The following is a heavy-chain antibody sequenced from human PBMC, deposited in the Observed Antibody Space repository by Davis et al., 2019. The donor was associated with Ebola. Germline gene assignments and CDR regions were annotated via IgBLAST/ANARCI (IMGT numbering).Heavy chain of an antibody. J-gene: IGHJ6*02. D-gene: IGHD2/OR15-2a*01. V-gene: IGHV1-69*13. CDR2: IIPIFGTA. CDR1: GGTFSSYA. CDR3: ARYCNSPTCRQYSDYGMDA. Sequence: SVKVSCKASGGTFSSYAISWVRQAPGQGLEWMGGIIPIFGTANYAQKFQGRVTITADESTSTAYLELRSLGSEDTAVYYCARYCNSPTCRQYSDYGMDAWGQGTTVTVSS.